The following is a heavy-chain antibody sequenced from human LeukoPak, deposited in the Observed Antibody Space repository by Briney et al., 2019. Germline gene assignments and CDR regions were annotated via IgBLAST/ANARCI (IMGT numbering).Heavy chain of an antibody. CDR3: ARDPQRGEPDYFDY. J-gene: IGHJ4*02. Sequence: ASVKVSCKASGYTFISYGISWVRQAPGQGLEWMGWISGYNGNTNYAQNLQGRVTMTTDTSTSTAYMELRSLRADDTAMYYCARDPQRGEPDYFDYWGQGTLVTVSS. CDR1: GYTFISYG. V-gene: IGHV1-18*01. D-gene: IGHD1-14*01. CDR2: ISGYNGNT.